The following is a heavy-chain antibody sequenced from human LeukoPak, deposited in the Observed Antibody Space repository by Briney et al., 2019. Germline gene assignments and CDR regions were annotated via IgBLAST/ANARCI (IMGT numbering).Heavy chain of an antibody. CDR3: ARHAPAAPYGMDV. CDR2: IYYSGST. CDR1: GGSISSYY. D-gene: IGHD2-2*01. Sequence: SETLSLTWTVSGGSISSYYWSWIRPPPGKGLEWSGYIYYSGSTNYNPSLKSRVTISVDTSKNQFSLKLSSVTAADTAVYYCARHAPAAPYGMDVWGQGTTVTVSS. V-gene: IGHV4-59*08. J-gene: IGHJ6*02.